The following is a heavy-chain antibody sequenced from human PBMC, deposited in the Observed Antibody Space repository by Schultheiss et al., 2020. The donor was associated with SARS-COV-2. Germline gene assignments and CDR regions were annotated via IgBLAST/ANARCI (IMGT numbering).Heavy chain of an antibody. CDR1: GYSFTSYW. J-gene: IGHJ4*02. CDR2: IDPSDSYT. V-gene: IGHV5-10-1*01. Sequence: GGSLRLSCKGSGYSFTSYWISWVRQMPGKGLEWMGRIDPSDSYTNYSPSFQGHVTISTDKSISTAYLQWSSLKASDTAMYYCATGRYSSSPNDYWGQGTLVTVSS. D-gene: IGHD6-13*01. CDR3: ATGRYSSSPNDY.